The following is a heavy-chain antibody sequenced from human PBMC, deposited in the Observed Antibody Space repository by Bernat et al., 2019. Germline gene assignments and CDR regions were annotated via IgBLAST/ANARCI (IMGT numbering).Heavy chain of an antibody. CDR1: GFTFSNYG. Sequence: VQLVESGGGVVQPGRSLRLSCAASGFTFSNYGMDWVRQAPGKGLEWVAVIWYDGSNKYYADSVKGRFTISRDNSKNTLYLQMDSLRAEDTAVYYCARLGSSWSFDYWGQGSLVTVSS. V-gene: IGHV3-33*01. D-gene: IGHD6-13*01. J-gene: IGHJ4*02. CDR2: IWYDGSNK. CDR3: ARLGSSWSFDY.